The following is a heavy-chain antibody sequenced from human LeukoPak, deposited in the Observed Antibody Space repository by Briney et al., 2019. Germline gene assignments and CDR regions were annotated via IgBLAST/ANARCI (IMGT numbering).Heavy chain of an antibody. CDR2: IYRSGST. D-gene: IGHD3-9*01. J-gene: IGHJ4*02. CDR3: ARGKTYYDILTGWDY. CDR1: GGSISSSDW. V-gene: IGHV4-4*02. Sequence: SGTLSLTCAVSGGSISSSDWWTWVRQPPGKGLEWIGEIYRSGSTNYNPSLKSRVTISVDTSKNQFSLKLSSVTAADTAVYYCARGKTYYDILTGWDYWGQGTLVTVSS.